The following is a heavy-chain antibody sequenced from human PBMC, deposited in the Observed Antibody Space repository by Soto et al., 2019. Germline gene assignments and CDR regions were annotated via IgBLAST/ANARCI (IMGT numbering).Heavy chain of an antibody. J-gene: IGHJ4*02. CDR1: GGTFSSYT. Sequence: QVQLVQSGAEVKKPGSSVKVSCKASGGTFSSYTISWVRQAPGQGLEWMGRIIPILGIANYAQKFQGRVTNTADKSTSTAYMELSSLRSEDTAVYYCARTEGAGTGDFDYWGQGTLVTVSS. D-gene: IGHD6-19*01. CDR3: ARTEGAGTGDFDY. CDR2: IIPILGIA. V-gene: IGHV1-69*02.